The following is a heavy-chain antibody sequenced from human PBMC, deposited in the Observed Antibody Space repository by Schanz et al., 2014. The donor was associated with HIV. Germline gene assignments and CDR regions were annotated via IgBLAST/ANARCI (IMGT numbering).Heavy chain of an antibody. CDR2: ISESGSRS. CDR3: AKPEYDSRGNSQSHFDY. V-gene: IGHV3-23*01. Sequence: EVQLLESGGGLVQPGGSLRLSCIASGFIFNNYAMTWVRQAPGKGLEWVSSISESGSRSYYADSVNGRFTISRDNSKNTLYLQMTTLRTEDTAVYYCAKPEYDSRGNSQSHFDYWGQGTLVTVSS. CDR1: GFIFNNYA. D-gene: IGHD3-22*01. J-gene: IGHJ4*02.